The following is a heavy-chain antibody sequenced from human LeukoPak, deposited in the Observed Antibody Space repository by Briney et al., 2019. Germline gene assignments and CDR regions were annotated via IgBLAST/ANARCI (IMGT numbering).Heavy chain of an antibody. J-gene: IGHJ4*02. V-gene: IGHV3-7*01. CDR2: IKEDGIEK. CDR3: ARGRYSSRSGGYYFDI. CDR1: GFTLSSDW. Sequence: GGSLRLSCVVSGFTLSSDWMSWVRQAPGKGLEWVANIKEDGIEKYYVESVKGRFTISRDNAKNSLYLQMNSLRAEDTAVYYCARGRYSSRSGGYYFDIWGQGTLVTVSS. D-gene: IGHD2-2*01.